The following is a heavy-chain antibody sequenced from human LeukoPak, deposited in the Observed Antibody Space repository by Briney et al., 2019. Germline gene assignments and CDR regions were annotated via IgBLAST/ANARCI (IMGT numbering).Heavy chain of an antibody. D-gene: IGHD3-10*02. CDR2: IYYNGST. J-gene: IGHJ4*02. CDR3: TTVYYYDRKFDY. V-gene: IGHV4-39*01. CDR1: GGPINSSSYY. Sequence: PSDPLSLTCTVSGGPINSSSYYWGWSRQPPGKGLEWIGSIYYNGSTYYNPSLTSRLTISVDTSKNQFSLKLGSVTAADTAVYYCTTVYYYDRKFDYWGQGTLVTVSS.